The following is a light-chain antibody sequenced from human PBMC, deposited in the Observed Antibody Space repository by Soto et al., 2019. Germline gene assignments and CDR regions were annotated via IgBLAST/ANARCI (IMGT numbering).Light chain of an antibody. J-gene: IGLJ3*02. CDR1: TSDIGSNT. CDR2: FNN. V-gene: IGLV1-44*01. CDR3: AAWDDSLNGPV. Sequence: QSVLTQPPSASGTPGQGVTISCSGSTSDIGSNTINWYQLLPGTAPKLLIYFNNQRPSGVPDRFSGSKSGTSASLAISVLQSEDEADYFCAAWDDSLNGPVFGGGTKLTVL.